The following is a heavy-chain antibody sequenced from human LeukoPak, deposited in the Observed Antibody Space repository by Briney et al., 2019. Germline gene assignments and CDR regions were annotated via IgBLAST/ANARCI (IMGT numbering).Heavy chain of an antibody. J-gene: IGHJ4*02. D-gene: IGHD3-22*01. CDR2: IDNAGSIT. V-gene: IGHV3-74*03. CDR1: GFTFSNYW. CDR3: VRSAFHAGSGNYYDY. Sequence: SGGSLRLSCAASGFTFSNYWIHWVRQAPGKGLVRVSRIDNAGSITTYADSVKGRFTISRDNAENTLYLQMNSLRVEDTAVYYCVRSAFHAGSGNYYDYWGQGTLVTVSS.